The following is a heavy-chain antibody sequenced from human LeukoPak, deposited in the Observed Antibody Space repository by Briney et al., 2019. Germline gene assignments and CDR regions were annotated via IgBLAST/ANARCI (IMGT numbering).Heavy chain of an antibody. CDR1: GFTFSSYA. Sequence: PGGSLRLSCAASGFTFSSYAMHWVRQAPGKGLEYVSAISSNGGSTYYANSVKGRFTISRDNSKNTLYLQMGSLRAGDMAVYYCARSYSSGWYSYYWGQGTLVTVSS. CDR2: ISSNGGST. D-gene: IGHD6-19*01. J-gene: IGHJ4*02. CDR3: ARSYSSGWYSYY. V-gene: IGHV3-64*01.